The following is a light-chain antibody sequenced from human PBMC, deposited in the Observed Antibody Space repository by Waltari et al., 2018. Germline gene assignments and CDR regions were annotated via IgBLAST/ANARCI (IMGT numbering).Light chain of an antibody. CDR1: QNVGNS. CDR3: QQRSNWHT. J-gene: IGKJ2*01. Sequence: ENVLTQSPATLPLSPGEAATPSSRASQNVGNSLAWYQHKPGQAPRLLIYDAANRASGIPARFSGSGSGTDFTLTISSLEPDDFAVYYCQQRSNWHTFGQGTRLEIK. CDR2: DAA. V-gene: IGKV3-11*01.